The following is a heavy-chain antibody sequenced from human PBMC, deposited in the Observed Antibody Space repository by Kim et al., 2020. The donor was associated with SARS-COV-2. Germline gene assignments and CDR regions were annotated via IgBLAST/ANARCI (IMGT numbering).Heavy chain of an antibody. CDR1: GFTFSSYA. CDR3: AKGGANRELLRYFDWLFPFDY. Sequence: GGSLRLSCAASGFTFSSYAMSWVRQAPGKGLEWVSAISGSGGSTYYADSVKGRFTISRDNSKNTLYLQMNSLRAEDTAVYYCAKGGANRELLRYFDWLFPFDYWGQGTLVTVSS. CDR2: ISGSGGST. V-gene: IGHV3-23*01. D-gene: IGHD3-9*01. J-gene: IGHJ4*02.